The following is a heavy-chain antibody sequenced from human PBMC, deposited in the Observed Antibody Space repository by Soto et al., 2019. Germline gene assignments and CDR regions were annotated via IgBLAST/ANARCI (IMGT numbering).Heavy chain of an antibody. V-gene: IGHV3-73*01. J-gene: IGHJ6*02. CDR3: ARRGLQISGSGTYYKTYGMDV. Sequence: GGSLRLSCAASGFSFSDSAMHLVRQTSGKGLEWIARIRSKANSYLIAYDESVRGRFIISRDDSKNTAYLQMNDLNTEDTAVYYCARRGLQISGSGTYYKTYGMDVWGQGTKVTVSS. D-gene: IGHD3-10*01. CDR1: GFSFSDSA. CDR2: IRSKANSYLI.